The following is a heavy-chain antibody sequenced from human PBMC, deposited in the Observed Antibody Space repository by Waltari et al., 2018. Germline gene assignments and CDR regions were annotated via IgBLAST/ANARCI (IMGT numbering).Heavy chain of an antibody. Sequence: QLQLQESGPGLVKPSETLSLTCTVSGGSISSSSYYWGWIRQPPGKGLEWIGSIYYSGSTYYNPSLKSRVTISVDTSKNQFSLKLSSVTAADTAVYYCARTYSSSWYRYFDLWGRGTLVTVSS. CDR2: IYYSGST. V-gene: IGHV4-39*07. CDR1: GGSISSSSYY. CDR3: ARTYSSSWYRYFDL. D-gene: IGHD6-13*01. J-gene: IGHJ2*01.